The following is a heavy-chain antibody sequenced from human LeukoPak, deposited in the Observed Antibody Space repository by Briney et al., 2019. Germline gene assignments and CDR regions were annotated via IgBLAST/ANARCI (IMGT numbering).Heavy chain of an antibody. CDR2: INWNGGST. J-gene: IGHJ6*03. Sequence: GGSLRLSCAASGFTFDDYGMSWVRQAPGKGLGWVSGINWNGGSTGYADSVKGRFTISRDNAKNSLYLQMNSLRAEDTAVYYCARDPPYDFWSGYSREYYYYYMDVWGKGTTVTVSS. D-gene: IGHD3-3*01. V-gene: IGHV3-20*04. CDR3: ARDPPYDFWSGYSREYYYYYMDV. CDR1: GFTFDDYG.